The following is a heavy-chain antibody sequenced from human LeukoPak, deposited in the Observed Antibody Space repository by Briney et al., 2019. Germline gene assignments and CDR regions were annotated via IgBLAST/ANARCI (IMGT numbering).Heavy chain of an antibody. Sequence: GGSLRLSCATSGXTFSSYGMTWVRQAPGKGLGWVSSISGSGDNTYYADSVKGRFTFSRDNSKDTLYLQINSLRAEDTAVYYCARGGYYGSGTYYSPTSPHWGQGTLVTVSS. CDR1: GXTFSSYG. CDR2: ISGSGDNT. V-gene: IGHV3-23*01. J-gene: IGHJ4*02. CDR3: ARGGYYGSGTYYSPTSPH. D-gene: IGHD3-10*01.